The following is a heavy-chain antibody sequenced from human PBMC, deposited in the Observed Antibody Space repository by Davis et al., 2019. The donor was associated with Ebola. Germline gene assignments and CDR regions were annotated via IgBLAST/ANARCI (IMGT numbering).Heavy chain of an antibody. CDR3: ARDAGGSGYYGSWFDP. CDR2: IKQDGSEK. D-gene: IGHD3-3*01. V-gene: IGHV3-7*03. CDR1: GFTFSAYW. J-gene: IGHJ5*02. Sequence: GESLKISCAASGFTFSAYWMSWVRQAPGKGLEWVANIKQDGSEKYYVDSVKGRFTISRDNAKNSLYLQMNSLRAEDTAVYYCARDAGGSGYYGSWFDPWGQGTLVTVSS.